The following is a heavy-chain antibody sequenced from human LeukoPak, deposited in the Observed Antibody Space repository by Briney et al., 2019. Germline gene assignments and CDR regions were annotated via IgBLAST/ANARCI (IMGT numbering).Heavy chain of an antibody. V-gene: IGHV3-30*01. CDR2: MSYDGSQ. CDR1: GFTFSNFA. Sequence: GGSLRLSCAASGFTFSNFAMHWVRQAPGKGPEWVSFMSYDGSQYHADSVKGRFTISRDNTKNTLFLQMNSLRVEDTAVYYCARVLIGAAGCIDSWGQGTLVTVSS. D-gene: IGHD6-13*01. J-gene: IGHJ4*02. CDR3: ARVLIGAAGCIDS.